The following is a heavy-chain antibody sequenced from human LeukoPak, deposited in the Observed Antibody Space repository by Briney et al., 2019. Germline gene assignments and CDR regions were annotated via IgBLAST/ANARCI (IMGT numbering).Heavy chain of an antibody. Sequence: ASVKVSCKASGYTFTSYGISWVRQAPGQGLEWMGWISAYNGNTNYAQKLQGRVTMTTDTSTSTAYMELRSLRSDDTAVYYCARENYYDSSGYYFFDYWAREPWSPSPQ. CDR3: ARENYYDSSGYYFFDY. CDR1: GYTFTSYG. CDR2: ISAYNGNT. V-gene: IGHV1-18*01. D-gene: IGHD3-22*01. J-gene: IGHJ4*02.